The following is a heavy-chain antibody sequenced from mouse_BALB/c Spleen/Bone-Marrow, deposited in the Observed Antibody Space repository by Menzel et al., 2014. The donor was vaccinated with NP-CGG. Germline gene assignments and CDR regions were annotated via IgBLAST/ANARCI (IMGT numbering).Heavy chain of an antibody. Sequence: QVQLQQSGAELMKPGASVKISCKATGYTFSSYWIEWVKQRPGHGLEWIGEILPGSGSTNYNEKFKGKATFTADTSSNTAYMQLSSLTSEDSAVYYGARHYYGSSHSAYWGQGTLVTVSA. J-gene: IGHJ3*01. CDR1: GYTFSSYW. D-gene: IGHD1-1*01. CDR2: ILPGSGST. V-gene: IGHV1-9*01. CDR3: ARHYYGSSHSAY.